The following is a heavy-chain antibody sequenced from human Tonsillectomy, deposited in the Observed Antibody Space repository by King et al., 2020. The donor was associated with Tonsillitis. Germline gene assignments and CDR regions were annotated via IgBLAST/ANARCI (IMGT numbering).Heavy chain of an antibody. CDR3: ARLKKAAAAS. D-gene: IGHD6-13*01. J-gene: IGHJ5*02. V-gene: IGHV3-48*01. Sequence: DSVKDRFTISRDNAKNSLYLQMNSLRAEDTAVYYCARLKKAAAASWGQGTLVTVSS.